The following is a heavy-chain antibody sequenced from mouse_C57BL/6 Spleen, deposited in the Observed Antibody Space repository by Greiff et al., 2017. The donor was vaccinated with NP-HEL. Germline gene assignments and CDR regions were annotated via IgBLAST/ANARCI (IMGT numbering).Heavy chain of an antibody. CDR2: ISYDGSN. J-gene: IGHJ2*01. Sequence: VQLKESGPGLVKPSQSLSLTCSVTGYSITSGYYWNWIRQFPGNKLEWMGYISYDGSNNYNPSLKNRISITRDTSKNQFFLKLNSVSTEDTATYYCARAYGNYAFYYFDYWGQGTTLTVSS. V-gene: IGHV3-6*01. CDR3: ARAYGNYAFYYFDY. CDR1: GYSITSGYY. D-gene: IGHD2-1*01.